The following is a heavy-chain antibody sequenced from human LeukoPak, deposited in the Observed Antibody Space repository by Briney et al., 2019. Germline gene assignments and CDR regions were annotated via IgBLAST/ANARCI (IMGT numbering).Heavy chain of an antibody. CDR2: INPKSGDA. D-gene: IGHD6-19*01. CDR3: ARTFYNTGWYEDY. V-gene: IGHV1-2*02. J-gene: IGHJ4*02. Sequence: ASVKVSCKTSGYTFTDYFINWMRQAPEQGLEWMGWINPKSGDAKYAHRFQGRVTTTSDTSITTAHMELNRLTSDDTAAYYCARTFYNTGWYEDYWGQGTLVTVFS. CDR1: GYTFTDYF.